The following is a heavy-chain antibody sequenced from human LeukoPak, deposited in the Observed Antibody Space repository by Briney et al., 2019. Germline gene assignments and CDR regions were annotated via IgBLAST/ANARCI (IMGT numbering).Heavy chain of an antibody. Sequence: GGSLRLSCAAAGFTFSSYVMHWVRQAPGKGLEWVALISYDGSSEYYADSVKGRFTVSRDNSRNTLYLQMNSLRAEDTAVYYCARDRSEVAIHYFDYWGQGNLVTVSS. V-gene: IGHV3-30-3*01. J-gene: IGHJ4*02. CDR1: GFTFSSYV. CDR3: ARDRSEVAIHYFDY. D-gene: IGHD3-10*01. CDR2: ISYDGSSE.